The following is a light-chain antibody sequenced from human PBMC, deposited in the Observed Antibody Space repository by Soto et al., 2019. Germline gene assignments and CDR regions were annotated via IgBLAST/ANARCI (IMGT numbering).Light chain of an antibody. V-gene: IGLV1-44*01. CDR2: SNN. CDR1: SSNIGSNT. J-gene: IGLJ2*01. CDR3: AAWDDSLNAVV. Sequence: QSVLTQPPSASGTPGQRVTISCSGSSSNIGSNTVNWYQQLPGTAPKLLIYSNNQRPSGVPDRFSGSKSGTSASLAISGLKSEDEADYYCAAWDDSLNAVVFGGGTKLTAL.